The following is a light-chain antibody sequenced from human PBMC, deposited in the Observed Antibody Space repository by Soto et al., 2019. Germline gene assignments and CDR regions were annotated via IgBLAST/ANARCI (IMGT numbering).Light chain of an antibody. Sequence: EIVLTQSPGTLSLSPGERATLSCRASQSVSSSYLAWYQQKPGQAPRLLIYGASSRATGIPDRFSGSGSGTNLHLTISRLEPEDFAVYYCQQYGSSPWTFGQGTKVEIK. J-gene: IGKJ1*01. V-gene: IGKV3-20*01. CDR1: QSVSSSY. CDR2: GAS. CDR3: QQYGSSPWT.